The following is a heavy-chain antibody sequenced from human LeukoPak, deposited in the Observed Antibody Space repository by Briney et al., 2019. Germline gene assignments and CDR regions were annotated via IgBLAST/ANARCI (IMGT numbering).Heavy chain of an antibody. CDR1: VFNFNNYA. V-gene: IGHV3-30*04. J-gene: IGHJ6*03. Sequence: PGESLKISCVASVFNFNNYAMHWVRQAPGRGLEWVAVISYDGSEKYDEESVKGRFTISRDNSKNTLSLQMSSLKAEDTAVFYCARSGSSGWVYYYYNYMDVWGKGTTVTVS. CDR3: ARSGSSGWVYYYYNYMDV. CDR2: ISYDGSEK. D-gene: IGHD6-19*01.